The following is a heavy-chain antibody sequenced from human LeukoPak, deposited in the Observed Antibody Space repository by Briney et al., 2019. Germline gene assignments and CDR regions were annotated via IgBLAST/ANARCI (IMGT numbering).Heavy chain of an antibody. V-gene: IGHV3-74*01. J-gene: IGHJ4*02. CDR3: AIDCSGGSCYGFDY. D-gene: IGHD2-15*01. CDR2: INSDGSST. CDR1: GFTFSSYW. Sequence: PGGSLRLSCAASGFTFSSYWMHWVRQAPGKGLVWVSRINSDGSSTSYADSVKGRFTISRDNAKNTLYLQMNSLRAEDTAVYYCAIDCSGGSCYGFDYWGQGTLVTVSS.